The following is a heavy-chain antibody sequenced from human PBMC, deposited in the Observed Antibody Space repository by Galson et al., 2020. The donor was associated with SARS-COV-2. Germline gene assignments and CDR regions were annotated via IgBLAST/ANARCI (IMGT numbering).Heavy chain of an antibody. CDR1: GGSISPYY. J-gene: IGHJ3*01. D-gene: IGHD3-10*01. CDR2: IYYSGST. V-gene: IGHV4-59*08. Sequence: ASETLSLTCTVSGGSISPYYWSWIRQPPGKGLERIGYIYYSGSTNYNPSRQSRLTISIDRSKNQFSLKLSSVTAADTAVDYCARFRGGFDVWGQGTTVSVSS. CDR3: ARFRGGFDV.